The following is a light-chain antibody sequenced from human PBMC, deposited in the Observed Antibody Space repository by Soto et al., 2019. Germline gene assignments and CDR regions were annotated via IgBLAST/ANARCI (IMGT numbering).Light chain of an antibody. CDR1: QGISSY. Sequence: AIRMTQSPSSFSASTGDRVTITCRASQGISSYLAWYQQKTGKAPKLLIYAASTLQSGVPSRFSGSGSGTDFTITISCLQSEDFATYYCQQYYSYPWTFGQGTKVEIK. CDR3: QQYYSYPWT. J-gene: IGKJ1*01. V-gene: IGKV1-8*01. CDR2: AAS.